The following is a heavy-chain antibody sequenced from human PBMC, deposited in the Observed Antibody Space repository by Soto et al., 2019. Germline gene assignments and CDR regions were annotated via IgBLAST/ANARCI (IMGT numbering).Heavy chain of an antibody. J-gene: IGHJ4*02. CDR2: ISASGGST. CDR1: GFTFSSYA. V-gene: IGHV3-23*01. D-gene: IGHD3-22*01. CDR3: AKFSGISDSSGYGPLGY. Sequence: PGGSLRLSCAASGFTFSSYAMSWVRQAPGKGLEWVSAISASGGSTYYADSAEGRFTISRDNSKNTMYLQMYSLRVEDTAVYYCAKFSGISDSSGYGPLGYWGQGTLVTVSS.